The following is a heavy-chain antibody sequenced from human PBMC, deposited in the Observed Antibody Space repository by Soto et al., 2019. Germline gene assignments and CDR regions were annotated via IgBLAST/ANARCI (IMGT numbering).Heavy chain of an antibody. D-gene: IGHD2-15*01. CDR2: IYQSERT. V-gene: IGHV4-4*02. J-gene: IGHJ4*02. CDR3: ATEFYQGGRGCFGY. Sequence: QVQLQESGPGLVKPSGTLSLTCAVSGGSINSVNSNKWWSWVRQPPGKGLEWIGEIYQSERTNYNPSLKSRVTMSVDMSKNQFSLRLRWVTAADRAVYYCATEFYQGGRGCFGYWGQGTLVTVSS. CDR1: GGSINSVNSNKW.